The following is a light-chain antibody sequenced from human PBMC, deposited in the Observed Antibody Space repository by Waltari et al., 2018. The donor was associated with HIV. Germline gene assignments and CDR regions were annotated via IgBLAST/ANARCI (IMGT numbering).Light chain of an antibody. CDR1: QRLLHSNGYKY. CDR3: MQALQTPRT. J-gene: IGKJ4*01. CDR2: LGS. Sequence: DIVLTQSPLSLPVTPGEPASISCGSSQRLLHSNGYKYLDWYLQKPGQPPHLLIYLGSNRASGVPDRFSGSGSGTNFTLKISRVEADDVGTYYCMQALQTPRTFGGGTKVEIK. V-gene: IGKV2-28*01.